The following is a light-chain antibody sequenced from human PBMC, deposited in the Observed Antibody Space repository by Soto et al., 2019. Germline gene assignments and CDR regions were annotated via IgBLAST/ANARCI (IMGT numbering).Light chain of an antibody. Sequence: DIQMTQSPSSLSASVGDRVTITCRASQSISSYLNWYQQKPGKAPKLLIYAASILQSGVPSRFSGSGSGTDFTLTISSLQPEDFATYYCQQSYSTLPLTFGGGTKVDIK. V-gene: IGKV1-39*01. CDR2: AAS. CDR1: QSISSY. CDR3: QQSYSTLPLT. J-gene: IGKJ4*01.